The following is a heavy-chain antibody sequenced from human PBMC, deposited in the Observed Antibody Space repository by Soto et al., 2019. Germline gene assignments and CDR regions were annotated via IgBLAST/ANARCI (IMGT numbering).Heavy chain of an antibody. Sequence: SETLSLTCTVSGGSISRSSYYWGWIRQPPGKGLEWIGSIYYSGSTYYNPSLKSRVTISVDKSKNQFSLKLSSVTAADTAVYYCARGGELRWYRRYFDYWGQGTLVTVSS. CDR3: ARGGELRWYRRYFDY. J-gene: IGHJ4*02. CDR2: IYYSGST. V-gene: IGHV4-39*07. CDR1: GGSISRSSYY. D-gene: IGHD4-17*01.